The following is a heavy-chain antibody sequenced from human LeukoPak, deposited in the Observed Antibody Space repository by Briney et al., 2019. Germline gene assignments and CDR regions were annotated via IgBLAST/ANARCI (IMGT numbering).Heavy chain of an antibody. Sequence: GASVKVSCKASGYIFTDYAIQWVRQAPGQGLEWMGWINAGNGKTKYSQKFQGRVTITRDTSASTAYMELSGLRSEDTAVYYCARARLTSTVITYYLDYWGQGTLVTVSS. CDR3: ARARLTSTVITYYLDY. J-gene: IGHJ4*02. D-gene: IGHD4-17*01. CDR1: GYIFTDYA. CDR2: INAGNGKT. V-gene: IGHV1-3*01.